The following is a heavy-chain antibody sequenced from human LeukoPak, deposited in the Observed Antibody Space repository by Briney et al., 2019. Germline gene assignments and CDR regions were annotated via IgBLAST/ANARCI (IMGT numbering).Heavy chain of an antibody. CDR3: AREEDSSGFVDAFDI. J-gene: IGHJ3*02. V-gene: IGHV4-34*01. CDR1: GGSFSGYY. CDR2: INHSGST. D-gene: IGHD6-19*01. Sequence: PSETLSLTCAVYGGSFSGYYWSWIRQPPGKGLEWIGEINHSGSTNYNPSLKSRVTISVDTSKNQFSLKLSSVTAADTAVYYCAREEDSSGFVDAFDIWGQGTMVTVSS.